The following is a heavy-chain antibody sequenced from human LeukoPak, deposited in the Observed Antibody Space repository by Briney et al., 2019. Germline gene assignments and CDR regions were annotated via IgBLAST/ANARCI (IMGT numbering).Heavy chain of an antibody. J-gene: IGHJ5*02. CDR1: GFTFSNYY. D-gene: IGHD1-7*01. CDR3: ARVWNFLA. Sequence: GGSLRLSCAASGFTFSNYYMSWFRQAPGKGLEWVSYISISGSTMYYADSVKGRFTISRDNARNLLFLQMNSLRADDTAVYYCARVWNFLAWGQGTLVTVSS. CDR2: ISISGSTM. V-gene: IGHV3-11*01.